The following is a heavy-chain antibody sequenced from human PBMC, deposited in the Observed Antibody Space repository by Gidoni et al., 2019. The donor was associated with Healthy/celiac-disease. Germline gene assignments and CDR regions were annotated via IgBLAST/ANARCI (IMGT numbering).Heavy chain of an antibody. J-gene: IGHJ4*02. CDR2: ISWNSGSI. CDR3: AKDMFMD. D-gene: IGHD3-10*02. V-gene: IGHV3-9*01. Sequence: EVQLVESGGGLVQPGRSLRLACAASGFTFDDYAMHWVRQAPGKGLEWFSGISWNSGSIGYADSVKGRFTISRDNAKNSLYLQMNSLRAEDTALYYCAKDMFMDWGQGTLVTVSS. CDR1: GFTFDDYA.